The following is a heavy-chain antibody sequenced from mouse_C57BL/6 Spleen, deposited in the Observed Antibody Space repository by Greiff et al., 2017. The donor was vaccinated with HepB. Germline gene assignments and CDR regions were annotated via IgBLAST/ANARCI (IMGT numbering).Heavy chain of an antibody. CDR1: GYSITSGYY. D-gene: IGHD2-4*01. V-gene: IGHV3-6*01. J-gene: IGHJ2*01. CDR2: ISYDGSN. Sequence: EVKLMESGPGLVKPSQSLSLTCSVTGYSITSGYYWNWIRQFPGNKLEWMGYISYDGSNNYNPSLKNRISITRDTSKNQFFLKLNSVTTEDTATYYCARCDYEGGFDYWGQGTTLTVSS. CDR3: ARCDYEGGFDY.